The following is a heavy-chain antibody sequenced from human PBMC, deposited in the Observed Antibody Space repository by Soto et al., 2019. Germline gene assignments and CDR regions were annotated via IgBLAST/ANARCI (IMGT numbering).Heavy chain of an antibody. CDR1: GFTFDDYA. D-gene: IGHD3-22*01. CDR2: ISWNSGSI. Sequence: ALRISCAASGFTFDDYAMNWVREAPGKGLEWVSGISWNSGSIGYADSVKGRFTISRDNAKNSLYLQMNSLRAEDTALYYCAKDIGYYDSSGYFDYWGQGTLVTVSS. J-gene: IGHJ4*02. V-gene: IGHV3-9*01. CDR3: AKDIGYYDSSGYFDY.